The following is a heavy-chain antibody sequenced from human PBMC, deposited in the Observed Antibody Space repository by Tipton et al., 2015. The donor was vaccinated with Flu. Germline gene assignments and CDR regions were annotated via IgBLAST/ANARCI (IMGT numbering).Heavy chain of an antibody. CDR3: ARAAASTAWKFGP. CDR2: LYTSETSSGST. CDR1: GDSITNGRYY. V-gene: IGHV4-61*02. J-gene: IGHJ5*02. Sequence: TLSLTCSVSGDSITNGRYYWSWIRQPAGKGLEWIGRLYTSETSSGSTNYNPALKSRATISVDMSKNQFSLSLTSVTAADTVVYYCARAAASTAWKFGPWGPGNLVTGS. D-gene: IGHD1-1*01.